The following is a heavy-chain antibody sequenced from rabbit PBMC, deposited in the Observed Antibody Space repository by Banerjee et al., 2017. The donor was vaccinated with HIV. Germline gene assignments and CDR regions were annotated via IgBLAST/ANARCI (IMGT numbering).Heavy chain of an antibody. CDR2: IYAGNSATT. V-gene: IGHV1S45*01. Sequence: QEQLEESGGDLVKPEGSLTLTCTASGFSFSSSYWIYWVRQAPGKGLEWIASIYAGNSATTYYATWAKGRFTISKTSSTTVTLQMTSLTAADTATYFCARDADYVGYDYWDLWGPGTLVTVS. CDR1: GFSFSSSYW. CDR3: ARDADYVGYDYWDL. D-gene: IGHD6-1*01. J-gene: IGHJ6*01.